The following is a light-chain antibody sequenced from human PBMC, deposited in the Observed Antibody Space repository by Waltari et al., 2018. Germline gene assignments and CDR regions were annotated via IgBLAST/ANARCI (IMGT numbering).Light chain of an antibody. CDR1: QSVGRT. V-gene: IGKV3-20*01. Sequence: LTQSPGTLSLSPGERATLSCRASQSVGRTLAWYQQKPGQAPRLLIYGASIRATGIPDRFSGGGSGTDFSLTISRLEPEDFAVYYCQHYVSLPATFGQGTKVEIK. CDR3: QHYVSLPAT. CDR2: GAS. J-gene: IGKJ1*01.